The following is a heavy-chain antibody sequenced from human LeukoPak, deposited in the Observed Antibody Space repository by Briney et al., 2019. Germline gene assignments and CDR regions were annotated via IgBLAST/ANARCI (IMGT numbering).Heavy chain of an antibody. V-gene: IGHV3-43*01. CDR3: AKDLESYSGSSGGFDP. CDR1: GFTFDDYT. J-gene: IGHJ5*02. CDR2: ISWDGGST. D-gene: IGHD1-26*01. Sequence: PGGSLRLSCAASGFTFDDYTMHWVRQAPGKGLEWVSLISWDGGSTYYADSVKGRFTISRDNSKNSLYLQMNSLRTEDTALYYCAKDLESYSGSSGGFDPWGQGTLVTVSS.